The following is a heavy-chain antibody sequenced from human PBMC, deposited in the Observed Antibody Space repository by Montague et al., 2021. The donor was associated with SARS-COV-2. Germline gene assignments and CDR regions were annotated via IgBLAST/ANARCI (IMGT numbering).Heavy chain of an antibody. CDR3: ARDSRTDFDWLFPDSGSYYYYMDV. CDR2: IYYSGST. V-gene: IGHV4-59*01. D-gene: IGHD3-9*01. Sequence: SETLSLTCTVSGGSISSYYWSWIRQPPGKGLEWIGYIYYSGSTNYNPSLKSRVPISVDTSKNQFSLKLSSVTAADTAVYYCARDSRTDFDWLFPDSGSYYYYMDVWGKGTTVTVSS. J-gene: IGHJ6*03. CDR1: GGSISSYY.